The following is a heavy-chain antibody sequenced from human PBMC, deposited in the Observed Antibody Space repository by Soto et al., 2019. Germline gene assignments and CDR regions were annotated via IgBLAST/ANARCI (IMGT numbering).Heavy chain of an antibody. CDR3: ARIQSYGSGSYYLGPRYYGMDV. Sequence: GESLKISCKGSGYSFTSYWISWVRQMPGKGLEWMGRIDPSDSYTNYSPSFQGHVTISADKSISTAYLQWSSLKASDTAMYYCARIQSYGSGSYYLGPRYYGMDVWGQGTTVTVSS. CDR2: IDPSDSYT. J-gene: IGHJ6*02. CDR1: GYSFTSYW. D-gene: IGHD3-10*01. V-gene: IGHV5-10-1*01.